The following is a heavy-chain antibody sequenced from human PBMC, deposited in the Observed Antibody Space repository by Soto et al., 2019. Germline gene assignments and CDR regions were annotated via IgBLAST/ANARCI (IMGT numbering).Heavy chain of an antibody. V-gene: IGHV1-18*01. CDR2: ISVYNGNT. J-gene: IGHJ6*02. CDR1: GYTFTNYG. CDR3: ARVKKDIVVVVAGTRFYYGMDV. D-gene: IGHD2-15*01. Sequence: DSVRVSCKASGYTFTNYGLSWVRQAPGQGLEWMGWISVYNGNTNYAQKVQGRVTMTTDTSTSTAYMELRSLRSDDTAVYYCARVKKDIVVVVAGTRFYYGMDVWGQGTRVTVSS.